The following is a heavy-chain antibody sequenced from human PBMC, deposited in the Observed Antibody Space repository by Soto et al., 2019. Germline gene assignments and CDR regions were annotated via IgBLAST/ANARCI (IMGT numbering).Heavy chain of an antibody. J-gene: IGHJ4*02. Sequence: PSETLSLTCTVPDGSFSSRSYFWGWIRQPPGKGLEWIGSIHYNGNTYYNPSLKSRVTTSVDTSKNQFSLKLSSVTAADTVVYYCVYSGSDYVSYFDYWGQGILVTVSS. D-gene: IGHD5-12*01. CDR3: VYSGSDYVSYFDY. CDR2: IHYNGNT. V-gene: IGHV4-39*01. CDR1: DGSFSSRSYF.